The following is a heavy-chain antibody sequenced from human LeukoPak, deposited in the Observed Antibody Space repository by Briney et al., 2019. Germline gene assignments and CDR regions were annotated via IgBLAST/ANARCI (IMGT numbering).Heavy chain of an antibody. V-gene: IGHV1-2*02. Sequence: GSVKVSCKASGYTFTGYYMHWVRQAPGQGLEWMGWINPNSGGTNYAQKFQGRVTMTRDTSISTAYMELSRLRSDDTAVYYCARDRVYSSSSPSFDYWGQGTLVTVSS. CDR2: INPNSGGT. CDR3: ARDRVYSSSSPSFDY. J-gene: IGHJ4*02. D-gene: IGHD6-13*01. CDR1: GYTFTGYY.